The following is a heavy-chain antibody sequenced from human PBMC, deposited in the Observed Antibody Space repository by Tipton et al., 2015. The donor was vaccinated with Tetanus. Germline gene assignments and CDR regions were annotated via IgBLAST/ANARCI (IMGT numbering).Heavy chain of an antibody. J-gene: IGHJ6*02. D-gene: IGHD1-26*01. CDR1: GGSISSYY. CDR2: IYYSGST. V-gene: IGHV4-59*01. Sequence: TLSLTCTVSGGSISSYYWSWIRQPPGKGLEWIGYIYYSGSTNYNPSLKSRVTISVDTSENQFSLKLSSVTAADTAVYYCARGEESYYGMDVWGQGTTVTVSS. CDR3: ARGEESYYGMDV.